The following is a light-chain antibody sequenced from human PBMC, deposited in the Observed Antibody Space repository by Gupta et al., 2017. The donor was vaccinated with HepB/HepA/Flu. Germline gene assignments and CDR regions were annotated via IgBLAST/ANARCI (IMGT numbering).Light chain of an antibody. CDR2: GDS. V-gene: IGLV3-21*03. CDR1: NIGSKT. CDR3: QVWDNSRDHPGVV. Sequence: SYVLTQPPSVSVAPGKRASLTCGGNNIGSKTVQWYQQKPGQAPVLVVYGDSNRPSGIPERFSGSNSGGTATLTITWVEAGDEADYYCQVWDNSRDHPGVVFGGGTKVAVL. J-gene: IGLJ2*01.